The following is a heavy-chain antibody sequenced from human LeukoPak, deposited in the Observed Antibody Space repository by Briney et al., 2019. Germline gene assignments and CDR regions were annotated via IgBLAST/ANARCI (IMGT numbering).Heavy chain of an antibody. CDR3: AKDRGGWSLDY. V-gene: IGHV3-23*01. CDR2: ASGSGDST. Sequence: GSLRPSCVASGFTFSSYAMSWVRQAPGKGLEWVSAASGSGDSTYYGDSVKGRFTISRDNSQNTLYLQMNSLRAEDTAIYYCAKDRGGWSLDYWGQGTLVTVSS. D-gene: IGHD6-19*01. CDR1: GFTFSSYA. J-gene: IGHJ4*02.